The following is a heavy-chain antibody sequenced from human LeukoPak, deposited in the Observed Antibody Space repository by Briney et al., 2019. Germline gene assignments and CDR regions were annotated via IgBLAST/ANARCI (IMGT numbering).Heavy chain of an antibody. CDR3: AKDDNYIRFLS. V-gene: IGHV3-23*01. CDR2: ISGSGGNT. D-gene: IGHD3-16*01. J-gene: IGHJ5*02. CDR1: GFTFSSYA. Sequence: GGSLRLSCAASGFTFSSYAMNWVRQAPGKGLEWVSAISGSGGNTYYADSVKGRFTISRDNSKNTLYLQINSLRAEDTAVYYCAKDDNYIRFLSWGQGTLVTVSS.